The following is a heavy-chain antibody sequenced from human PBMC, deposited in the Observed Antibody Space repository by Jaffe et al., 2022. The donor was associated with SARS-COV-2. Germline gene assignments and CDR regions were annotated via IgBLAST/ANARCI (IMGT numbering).Heavy chain of an antibody. CDR3: ARLGYCSGGSCYGRVFFPGAFDI. Sequence: QVQLQESGPGLVKPSETLSLTCTVSGGSISSYYWSWIRQPPGKGLEWIGYIYYSGSTNYNPSLKSRVTISVDTSKNQFSLKLSSVTAADTAVYYCARLGYCSGGSCYGRVFFPGAFDIWGQGTMVTVSS. D-gene: IGHD2-15*01. J-gene: IGHJ3*02. CDR1: GGSISSYY. V-gene: IGHV4-59*01. CDR2: IYYSGST.